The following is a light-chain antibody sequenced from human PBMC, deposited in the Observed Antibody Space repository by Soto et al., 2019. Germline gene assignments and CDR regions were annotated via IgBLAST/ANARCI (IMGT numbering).Light chain of an antibody. CDR3: QQRNIWPPVT. J-gene: IGKJ5*01. CDR1: QSVSSSY. Sequence: EIVFTQSPGTLSLSPGERATLSCRASQSVSSSYLAWYQQKPGQAPRLLIYGAFNRATGIPARFSGSGSGTDFTLTISSLEPEDFAVYYCQQRNIWPPVTFGQGTRLEIK. V-gene: IGKV3D-20*02. CDR2: GAF.